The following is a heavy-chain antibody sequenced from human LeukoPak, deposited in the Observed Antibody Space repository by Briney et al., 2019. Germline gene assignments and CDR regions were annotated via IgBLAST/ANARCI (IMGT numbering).Heavy chain of an antibody. V-gene: IGHV3-21*01. J-gene: IGHJ4*02. D-gene: IGHD3-22*01. Sequence: PGGTLRLSCAASGFTFSSYSMNWGRQAPGKRLGWVSSISSSSSYIYYADSVKGRFTISRDNAKNSLYLQMNSLRAEDTAVYYCARGGWSSGYYSSTYFDYWGQGTLVTVSS. CDR2: ISSSSSYI. CDR1: GFTFSSYS. CDR3: ARGGWSSGYYSSTYFDY.